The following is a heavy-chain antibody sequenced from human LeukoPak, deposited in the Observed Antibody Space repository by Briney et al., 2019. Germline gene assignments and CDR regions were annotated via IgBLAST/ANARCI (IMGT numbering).Heavy chain of an antibody. V-gene: IGHV1-69-2*01. CDR1: GYTFIDYY. J-gene: IGHJ4*02. CDR2: VDPEDGET. CDR3: ATAPRVSH. Sequence: ATVKISCKASGYTFIDYYIHWVRQAPGKGLEWMGRVDPEDGETVYAEKFHDRVTITADTSTVTGYVEVTSLTLDDTAVYYCATAPRVSHWGQGTLVTVSS.